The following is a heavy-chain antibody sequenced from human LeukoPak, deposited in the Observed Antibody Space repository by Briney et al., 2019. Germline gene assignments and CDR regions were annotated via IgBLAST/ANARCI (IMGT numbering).Heavy chain of an antibody. CDR3: ARDHNWGPDY. D-gene: IGHD7-27*01. Sequence: ASVKVSCQALGYTFTDHYFHWLRQAPGQGIEWMGWIHPGRGDANIAQKFQGRVSLTRDMSISTAYMELSRLTSDDKAVYYCARDHNWGPDYWGQGTLVSVSS. V-gene: IGHV1-2*02. J-gene: IGHJ4*02. CDR2: IHPGRGDA. CDR1: GYTFTDHY.